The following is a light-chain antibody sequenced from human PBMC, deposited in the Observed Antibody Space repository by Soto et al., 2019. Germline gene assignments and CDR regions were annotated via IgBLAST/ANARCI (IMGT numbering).Light chain of an antibody. CDR3: QQYGSSPLT. V-gene: IGKV3-20*01. Sequence: EIVLTQSPGTLSLSPGERATLSCRASKSVSSSYLAWYQQKPGQAPRLLIYAASSRATGIPDRFSGSGSGTDFTLTISRLEPDDFAVYYCQQYGSSPLTFGGGTKVEIK. CDR1: KSVSSSY. J-gene: IGKJ4*01. CDR2: AAS.